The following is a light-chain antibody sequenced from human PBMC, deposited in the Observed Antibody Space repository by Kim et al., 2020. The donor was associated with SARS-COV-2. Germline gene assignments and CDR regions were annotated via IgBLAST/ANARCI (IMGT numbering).Light chain of an antibody. CDR2: AAS. J-gene: IGKJ2*01. CDR3: QQGNSFPRT. CDR1: QRISSW. V-gene: IGKV1-12*01. Sequence: DIQMTQSPSSVSASVGDRATISCRASQRISSWLAWYQQKPGKAPQLLIYAASSLQSGVPSRFIGSGSGTDFTLTISNLQPEDFATYYCQQGNSFPRTFGQGTKLEI.